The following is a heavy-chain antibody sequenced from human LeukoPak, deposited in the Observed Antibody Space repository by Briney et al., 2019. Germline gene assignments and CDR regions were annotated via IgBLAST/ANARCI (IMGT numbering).Heavy chain of an antibody. CDR3: ARDLSPGWFDP. CDR1: GDSVSINSAA. J-gene: IGHJ5*02. V-gene: IGHV6-1*01. Sequence: SPTLSLTFAISGDSVSINSAAWNWVRQSPWRGLEWLGRTYYRSKWYNEYAVSVKSRITINPDTSKKQFSLQLHSVTPEDTAVYSCARDLSPGWFDPWGQGTLVTVSS. CDR2: TYYRSKWYN.